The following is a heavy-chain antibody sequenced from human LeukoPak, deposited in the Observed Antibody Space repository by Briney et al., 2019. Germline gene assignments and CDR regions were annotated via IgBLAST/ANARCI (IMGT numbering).Heavy chain of an antibody. Sequence: SVKVSCKASGGTFSSYAISWVRQAPGQGLEWMGGIIPIFGTANYAQKFQGRVTITADESTSTAYMELSSLRSEDTAVYYCARVGYCSSTSCYGYYYGMDVWGQGTAVTVSS. CDR3: ARVGYCSSTSCYGYYYGMDV. CDR1: GGTFSSYA. J-gene: IGHJ6*02. CDR2: IIPIFGTA. D-gene: IGHD2-2*01. V-gene: IGHV1-69*13.